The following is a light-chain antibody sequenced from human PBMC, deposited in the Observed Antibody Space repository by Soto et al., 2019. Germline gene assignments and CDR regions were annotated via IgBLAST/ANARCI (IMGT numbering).Light chain of an antibody. V-gene: IGLV2-8*01. Sequence: QSVLTEPPCASGSRGQSVTISCTGTTSDIGAYNYFCCYKQGPGKAPKLISYEVTRRPSGVPDRMFGYNAYTTASVTVSGLQAEDEAANYCSSFDGTDRFVFGTGTKVTV. CDR3: SSFDGTDRFV. CDR1: TSDIGAYNY. J-gene: IGLJ1*01. CDR2: EVT.